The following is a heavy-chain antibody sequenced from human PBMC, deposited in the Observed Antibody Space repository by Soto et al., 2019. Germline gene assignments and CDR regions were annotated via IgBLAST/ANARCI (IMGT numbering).Heavy chain of an antibody. CDR3: ARDRGSSGWYAGGWFDP. CDR2: ISSSSSNK. CDR1: GFTFSSYS. Sequence: EVQLVESGGGLVKPGGSLRLSGAASGFTFSSYSMNWVHQAPGKGLEWVSCISSSSSNKYYADSVKGRFTISRDNAKNSLYLQMNSLRAEDTAVYYCARDRGSSGWYAGGWFDPWGQGTLVTVSS. D-gene: IGHD6-19*01. V-gene: IGHV3-21*01. J-gene: IGHJ5*02.